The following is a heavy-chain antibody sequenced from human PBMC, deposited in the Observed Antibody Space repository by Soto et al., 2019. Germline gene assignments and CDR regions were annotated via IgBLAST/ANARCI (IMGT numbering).Heavy chain of an antibody. Sequence: ASVKVSCKASGYTFISYYMHWVRQAPGQGLEWMGIINPSGGRTSYAQKFQGRVTMTRDTSTSTVYMELSSLRSEDTAVYYCASGKMAQDAFDIWGQGTMVTVSS. V-gene: IGHV1-46*01. CDR2: INPSGGRT. CDR3: ASGKMAQDAFDI. CDR1: GYTFISYY. J-gene: IGHJ3*02.